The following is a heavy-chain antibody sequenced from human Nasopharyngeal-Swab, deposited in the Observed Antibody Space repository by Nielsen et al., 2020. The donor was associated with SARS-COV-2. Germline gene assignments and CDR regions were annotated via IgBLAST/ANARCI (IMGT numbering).Heavy chain of an antibody. V-gene: IGHV1-69*06. J-gene: IGHJ5*02. CDR2: TIPIFGTA. D-gene: IGHD3-22*01. CDR3: ARGGRYYYDRSGYSGSVWFDP. Sequence: WARQAPGKGLEGMGGTIPIFGTANYAQKFGGRVTITAEKSTSTAYMELSSLRSEDTAVYYCARGGRYYYDRSGYSGSVWFDPWGQGTLVTVSS.